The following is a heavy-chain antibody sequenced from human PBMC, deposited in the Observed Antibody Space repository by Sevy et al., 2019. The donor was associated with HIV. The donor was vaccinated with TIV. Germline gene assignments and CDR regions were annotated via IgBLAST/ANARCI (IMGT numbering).Heavy chain of an antibody. CDR1: GFTFRDYP. CDR3: AREHTGSFPDF. D-gene: IGHD1-26*01. V-gene: IGHV3-11*04. Sequence: GGSLRLSCAASGFTFRDYPMNWIRQAPGKGLEWLSNISRAGDSIYYADSVMGRFTVSRDNAKNSLYLQMDRLSDEDTAIYYCAREHTGSFPDFWGQGTLVTVSS. J-gene: IGHJ4*02. CDR2: ISRAGDSI.